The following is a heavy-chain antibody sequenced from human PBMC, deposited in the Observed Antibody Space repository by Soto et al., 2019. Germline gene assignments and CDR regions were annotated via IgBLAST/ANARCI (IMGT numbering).Heavy chain of an antibody. CDR1: GYSFTIYW. CDR3: ARRDNAFDI. V-gene: IGHV5-51*01. J-gene: IGHJ3*02. CDR2: IYPGDSDT. D-gene: IGHD1-20*01. Sequence: GESLKISCNGSGYSFTIYWIGWVRQMPGKGLEWMGIIYPGDSDTRYSPSFQGQVTMSADKSVSTAYLQWSSLEASDTGIYYCARRDNAFDIWGLGTMVTVSS.